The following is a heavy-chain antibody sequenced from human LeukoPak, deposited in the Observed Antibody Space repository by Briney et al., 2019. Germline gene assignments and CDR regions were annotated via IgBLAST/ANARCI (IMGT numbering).Heavy chain of an antibody. CDR1: GYTLTDYY. D-gene: IGHD3-22*01. CDR2: INPNSGGT. V-gene: IGHV1-2*06. CDR3: ARIGYYESSGYYEY. J-gene: IGHJ4*02. Sequence: ASVKVSCKASGYTLTDYYMHWVRQAPGQGLEWMGRINPNSGGTNYAQKFQGRVTMTRDTSISTVYMELSRLRSDDTAVYYCARIGYYESSGYYEYWGQGTLVTVSS.